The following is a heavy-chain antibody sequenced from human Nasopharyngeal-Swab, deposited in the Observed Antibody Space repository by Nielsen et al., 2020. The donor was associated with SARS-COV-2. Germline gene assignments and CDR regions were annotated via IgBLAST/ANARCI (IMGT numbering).Heavy chain of an antibody. CDR2: INSDGSST. D-gene: IGHD2-15*01. Sequence: GESLKISCAASGFTFSSYWMHWVRQAPGKGLVWVSRINSDGSSTSYADSVKGRFTISRDNAKNSLYLQMNSLRAEDTAVYYCARVCSGGSCYGYYYGMDVWGQGTTVTVSS. J-gene: IGHJ6*02. CDR1: GFTFSSYW. V-gene: IGHV3-74*01. CDR3: ARVCSGGSCYGYYYGMDV.